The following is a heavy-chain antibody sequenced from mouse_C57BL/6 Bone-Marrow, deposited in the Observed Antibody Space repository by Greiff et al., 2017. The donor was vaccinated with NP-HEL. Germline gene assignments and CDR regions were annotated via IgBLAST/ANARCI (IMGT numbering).Heavy chain of an antibody. CDR1: GYTFTSYW. V-gene: IGHV1-42*01. D-gene: IGHD1-1*01. Sequence: VQLQQPGTELVKPGASVKLSCKASGYTFTSYWMHWVKQRPEKSLEWIGELNPSTGGTTYNQKFKAKATLTVDKSSSTAYMQLKSLTSEDSAVYYCARNSYYGSSYVYAMDYWGQGTSVTVSS. CDR2: LNPSTGGT. CDR3: ARNSYYGSSYVYAMDY. J-gene: IGHJ4*01.